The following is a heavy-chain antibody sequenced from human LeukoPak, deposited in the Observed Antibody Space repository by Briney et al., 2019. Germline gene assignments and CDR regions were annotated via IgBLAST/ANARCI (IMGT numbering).Heavy chain of an antibody. J-gene: IGHJ6*03. Sequence: PSETLSLTCTVSDGSISSYYWSWIRQPPGKGLEWIGYIYYSGSTNYNPSLKSRVTISVDTSKNQFSLKLSSVTAADTAVYYCARVEWLRLALGDYYYMDVWGKGTTVTVSS. CDR2: IYYSGST. CDR3: ARVEWLRLALGDYYYMDV. V-gene: IGHV4-59*01. CDR1: DGSISSYY. D-gene: IGHD5-12*01.